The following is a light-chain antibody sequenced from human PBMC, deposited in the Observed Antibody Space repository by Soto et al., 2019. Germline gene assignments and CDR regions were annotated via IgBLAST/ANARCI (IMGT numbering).Light chain of an antibody. Sequence: ETVLTQSPGTLSLSPGERATLSCRASQSVRSSYLAWYQQKPGQTPRLLIYGASSRATGIPDRFSGSGSGTEFTLTISRLEPEDFALYFCQQYSSPPATFGQGTKVEIK. CDR3: QQYSSPPAT. V-gene: IGKV3-20*01. J-gene: IGKJ1*01. CDR1: QSVRSSY. CDR2: GAS.